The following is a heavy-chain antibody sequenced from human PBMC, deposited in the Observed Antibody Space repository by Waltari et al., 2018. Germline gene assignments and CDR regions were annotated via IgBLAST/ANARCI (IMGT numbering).Heavy chain of an antibody. CDR1: GFTFSSYW. V-gene: IGHV3-7*01. Sequence: EVQLVESGGGLVQPGGSLRLSCAASGFTFSSYWMSWVRQAPGKGLGWVAKIKQDGSGKYYVDAVKGRFTISRDNAQNSLYLQMNSLRAEDTAVYYCARYFGSGSYYPYWGQGTLVTVSS. CDR3: ARYFGSGSYYPY. D-gene: IGHD3-10*01. J-gene: IGHJ4*02. CDR2: IKQDGSGK.